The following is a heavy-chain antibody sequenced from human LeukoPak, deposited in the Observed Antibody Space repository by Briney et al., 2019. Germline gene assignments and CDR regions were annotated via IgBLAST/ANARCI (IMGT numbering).Heavy chain of an antibody. CDR3: ARGDFYDSSGYYHGYYFDF. Sequence: VASVKVSCKVSGYTLTELSMHWVRQAPGKGLEWMGGFDPEDGETIYAQKFQGRVTITRDTSASTAYMELSSLRCEDTAVYYCARGDFYDSSGYYHGYYFDFWGQGSLVTVSS. CDR1: GYTLTELS. D-gene: IGHD3-22*01. V-gene: IGHV1-24*01. CDR2: FDPEDGET. J-gene: IGHJ4*02.